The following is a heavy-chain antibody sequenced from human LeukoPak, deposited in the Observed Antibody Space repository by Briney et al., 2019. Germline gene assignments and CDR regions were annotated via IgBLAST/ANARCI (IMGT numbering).Heavy chain of an antibody. Sequence: GRSLRLSCAASGFTFSSYSMNWVRQAPGKGLEWVSSISSSSYIYYADSVKGRFTISRDNAKNSLYLQMNSLRAEDTAVYYCARDGVPGKYQEFYYYGMDVWGKGTTVTVSS. CDR2: ISSSSYI. D-gene: IGHD3-10*01. CDR1: GFTFSSYS. J-gene: IGHJ6*04. V-gene: IGHV3-21*01. CDR3: ARDGVPGKYQEFYYYGMDV.